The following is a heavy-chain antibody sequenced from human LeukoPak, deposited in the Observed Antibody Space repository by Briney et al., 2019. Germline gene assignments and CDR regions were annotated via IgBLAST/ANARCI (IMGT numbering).Heavy chain of an antibody. CDR2: IYHSGST. CDR3: ARGGYCSGGSCYVRFDP. V-gene: IGHV4-38-2*02. J-gene: IGHJ5*02. D-gene: IGHD2-15*01. CDR1: GYSISSGYY. Sequence: PSETLSLTCTVSGYSISSGYYWGWIRQPPGKGLEWIGSIYHSGSTYYNPSLKSRVTISVDTSKNQFSLKLSSVTAADTAVYYCARGGYCSGGSCYVRFDPWGQGTLVTVSS.